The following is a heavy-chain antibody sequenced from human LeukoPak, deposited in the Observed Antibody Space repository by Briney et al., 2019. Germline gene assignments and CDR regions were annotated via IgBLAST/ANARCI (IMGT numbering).Heavy chain of an antibody. J-gene: IGHJ4*02. CDR3: AKVGTGYYQGIEF. D-gene: IGHD3-9*01. V-gene: IGHV3-30*18. Sequence: GGSLRLSCAASGFTFRNYGMHWVRQAPGKGLEWVAVISFDGTNKYYADSVKGPFTISRDNSKNTLYLQLNSLRAEDTAVFYCAKVGTGYYQGIEFWGQGTLVTVSS. CDR1: GFTFRNYG. CDR2: ISFDGTNK.